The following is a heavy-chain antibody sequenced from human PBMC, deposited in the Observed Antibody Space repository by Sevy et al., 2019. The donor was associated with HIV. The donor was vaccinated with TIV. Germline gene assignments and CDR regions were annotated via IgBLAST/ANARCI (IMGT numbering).Heavy chain of an antibody. CDR3: ARGRGTTVTTTLNYYYAMDV. J-gene: IGHJ6*02. V-gene: IGHV4-39*07. D-gene: IGHD4-4*01. CDR2: IYYSGST. CDR1: GDSISSSNFY. Sequence: SETLSLTCTVSGDSISSSNFYWGWIRQPPGKGLEWIGSIYYSGSTYYNPSLKSRVTISVDTSKDQFSLKLSSVTAADTAVYYCARGRGTTVTTTLNYYYAMDVWGQGTTVTVSS.